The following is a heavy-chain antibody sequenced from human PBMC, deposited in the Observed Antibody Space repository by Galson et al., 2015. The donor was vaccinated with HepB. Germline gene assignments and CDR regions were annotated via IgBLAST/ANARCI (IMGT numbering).Heavy chain of an antibody. J-gene: IGHJ4*02. V-gene: IGHV4-59*01. Sequence: ETLSLTCTVSGGSISSYYWSWIRQPPGKGLEWIGYIYYSGGTNYNPSLKSRVTISVDTSKNQFSLKLSSVTAADTAVYYCARDRAKGYNRQFDYWGQGTPVTVSS. D-gene: IGHD5-24*01. CDR3: ARDRAKGYNRQFDY. CDR2: IYYSGGT. CDR1: GGSISSYY.